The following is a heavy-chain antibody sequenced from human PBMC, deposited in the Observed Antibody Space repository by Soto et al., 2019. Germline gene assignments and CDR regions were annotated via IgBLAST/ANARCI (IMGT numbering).Heavy chain of an antibody. CDR3: ASGYSGYDYAFDY. CDR1: GGSISSYY. Sequence: SETLSLTCTVSGGSISSYYWSWIRQPPGKGLEWIGYIYYSGSTNYNPSLKSRATISVDTSKNQFSLKLSSVTAADTAVYYCASGYSGYDYAFDYWGQGTLVTVSS. D-gene: IGHD5-12*01. V-gene: IGHV4-59*01. J-gene: IGHJ4*02. CDR2: IYYSGST.